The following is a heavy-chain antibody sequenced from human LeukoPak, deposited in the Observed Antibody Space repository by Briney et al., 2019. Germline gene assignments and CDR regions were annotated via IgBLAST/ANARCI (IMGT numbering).Heavy chain of an antibody. CDR3: ASSLGPLTEY. CDR1: GFNFASNW. CDR2: INSGGSGT. J-gene: IGHJ4*01. V-gene: IGHV3-74*01. Sequence: GGSLRLSCAASGFNFASNWMHWVRQTPGKGLMWVSRINSGGSGTSYAGSVEGRFTISRDNAKNTLYLQMNNLRAEDTAMYYCASSLGPLTEYWGQGTLVTVSS. D-gene: IGHD7-27*01.